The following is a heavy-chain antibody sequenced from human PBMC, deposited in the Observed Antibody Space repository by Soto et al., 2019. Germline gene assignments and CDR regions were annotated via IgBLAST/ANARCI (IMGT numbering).Heavy chain of an antibody. J-gene: IGHJ4*02. CDR2: INSDGSST. V-gene: IGHV3-74*01. CDR1: GFTVSSYW. CDR3: ARDPVLEAAEIDY. Sequence: EVQLVESGGGLVQPGGSLRLSCAASGFTVSSYWMHWVRQAPGKGLVWVSRINSDGSSTSYADSVKGRFTISRDNAKNTLYLQMNSLRAEDTAVYYCARDPVLEAAEIDYWGQGTLVTVSS. D-gene: IGHD3-3*01.